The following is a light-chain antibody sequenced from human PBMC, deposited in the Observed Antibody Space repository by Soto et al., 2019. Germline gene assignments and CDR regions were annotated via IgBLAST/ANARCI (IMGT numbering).Light chain of an antibody. V-gene: IGKV1-5*01. CDR3: HQYNRYPPT. J-gene: IGKJ4*01. CDR1: QSISSW. Sequence: DIQMTQSPSTLSASVGDRVTITCRASQSISSWLAWYQQQPGKAPTLRIYDASSLESGVPSKFSGSGSGTEFTLTIFRLQPDDFAPYYCHQYNRYPPTLGGGTPVDIK. CDR2: DAS.